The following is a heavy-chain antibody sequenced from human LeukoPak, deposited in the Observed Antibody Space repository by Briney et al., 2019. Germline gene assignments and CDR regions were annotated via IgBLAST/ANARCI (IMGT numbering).Heavy chain of an antibody. V-gene: IGHV3-48*03. CDR1: GFTFSSYE. CDR2: ISSSGSTI. J-gene: IGHJ4*02. Sequence: LGRSLRPSCAASGFTFSSYEMNWVRQAPGTGLEWVSYISSSGSTISYADSVKGRFTISRDNAENSLYLQKNSLRAEDTAVYYCARGGLLWFGELLPIVCWGQGTLVTV. CDR3: ARGGLLWFGELLPIVC. D-gene: IGHD3-10*01.